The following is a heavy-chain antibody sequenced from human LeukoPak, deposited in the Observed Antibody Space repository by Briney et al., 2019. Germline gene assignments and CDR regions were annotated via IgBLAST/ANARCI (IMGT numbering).Heavy chain of an antibody. J-gene: IGHJ5*02. CDR1: GFAVSNNY. D-gene: IGHD2-2*01. CDR2: INNVGAT. CDR3: ARRLTQYDCFDP. Sequence: GGSLRLSCVVSGFAVSNNYLSWVRQAPGKGLEWVSVINNVGATYYADSVRGRFTISRDNSKNTLLLQMSSLRAEDTAVYYCARRLTQYDCFDPWGQGILVTVSS. V-gene: IGHV3-53*01.